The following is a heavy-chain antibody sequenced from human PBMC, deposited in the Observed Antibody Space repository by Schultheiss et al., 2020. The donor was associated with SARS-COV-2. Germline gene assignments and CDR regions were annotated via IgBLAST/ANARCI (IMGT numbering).Heavy chain of an antibody. CDR2: ISSSSSYI. D-gene: IGHD2-21*01. CDR3: ARDSRSGYCYDY. J-gene: IGHJ4*02. V-gene: IGHV3-21*01. CDR1: GFTFSSYA. Sequence: GGSLRLSCAASGFTFSSYAMHWVRQAPGKGLEWVSSISSSSSYIYYADSVKGRFTISRDNAKNSLYLQMNSLRAEDTAVYYCARDSRSGYCYDYWGQGTLVTVSS.